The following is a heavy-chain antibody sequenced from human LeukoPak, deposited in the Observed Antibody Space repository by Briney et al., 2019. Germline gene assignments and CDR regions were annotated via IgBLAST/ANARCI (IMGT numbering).Heavy chain of an antibody. V-gene: IGHV3-30*02. CDR2: IRYDEIDK. CDR1: GFTFSSYG. Sequence: GGSLRLSCAASGFTFSSYGMHWVRQAQGKGLEWVAFIRYDEIDKYYADSVKGRFTISRDNSKNTLYLQMNSLRAEDTAVYYCAKPLLSSGSMLSYWGQGTLVTVSS. J-gene: IGHJ4*02. D-gene: IGHD3-10*01. CDR3: AKPLLSSGSMLSY.